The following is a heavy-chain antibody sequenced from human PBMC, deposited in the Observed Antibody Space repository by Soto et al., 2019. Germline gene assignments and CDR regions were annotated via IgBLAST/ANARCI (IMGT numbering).Heavy chain of an antibody. V-gene: IGHV4-34*01. CDR1: GGSFSGYY. Sequence: LSLTCAVYGGSFSGYYWSWIRQPPWKGLEWIGEINHSGSTNYNPSLKSRVTISVDTSRNQFSLKLSSVTAADTAVYYCARVGAKTYGSGSYYLYYYYGMDVWGQGTTVTVYS. D-gene: IGHD3-10*01. J-gene: IGHJ6*02. CDR2: INHSGST. CDR3: ARVGAKTYGSGSYYLYYYYGMDV.